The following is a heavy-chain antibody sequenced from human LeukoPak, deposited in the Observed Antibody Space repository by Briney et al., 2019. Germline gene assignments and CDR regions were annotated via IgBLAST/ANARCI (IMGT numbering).Heavy chain of an antibody. D-gene: IGHD3-10*01. CDR3: ARHRTYYYGSGSYLFDY. V-gene: IGHV4-39*01. J-gene: IGHJ4*02. CDR2: IYYSGST. Sequence: KPSETLSLTCTVSGGSISSSSYYWGWIRQPPGKGLEWIGSIYYSGSTYYNPSLKSRVTISVDTSKNQFSLKLSSVTAADTAVYYCARHRTYYYGSGSYLFDYWGRGTLVTVSS. CDR1: GGSISSSSYY.